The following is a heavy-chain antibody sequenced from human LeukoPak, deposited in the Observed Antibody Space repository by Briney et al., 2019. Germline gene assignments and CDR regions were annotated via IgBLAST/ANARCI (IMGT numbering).Heavy chain of an antibody. CDR2: IRYDGSNK. Sequence: GGSLRLSCAASGFTFSSYGMHWVRQAPGKGLEWVAFIRYDGSNKYYADSVKGRFTISRDNAKNSLYLQMNSLRAEDTAVYYCARAGGGYYYYMDVWGKGTTVTVSS. CDR3: ARAGGGYYYYMDV. CDR1: GFTFSSYG. J-gene: IGHJ6*03. V-gene: IGHV3-30*02. D-gene: IGHD3-16*01.